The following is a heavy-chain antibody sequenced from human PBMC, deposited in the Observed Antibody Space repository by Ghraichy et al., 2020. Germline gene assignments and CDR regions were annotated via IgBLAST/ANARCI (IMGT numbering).Heavy chain of an antibody. CDR2: ISAYNGNT. V-gene: IGHV1-18*01. J-gene: IGHJ5*02. CDR1: GYTFTSYG. D-gene: IGHD2-8*01. CDR3: ARVGTYGWFDP. Sequence: GESLNISCKASGYTFTSYGISWVRQAPGQGLEWMGWISAYNGNTNYAQKLQGRVTMTTDTSTSTAYMELRSLRSDDTAVYYCARVGTYGWFDPWGQGTLVTVSS.